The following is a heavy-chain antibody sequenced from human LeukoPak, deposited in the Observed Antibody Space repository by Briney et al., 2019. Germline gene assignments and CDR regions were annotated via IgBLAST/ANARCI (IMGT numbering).Heavy chain of an antibody. Sequence: PSETLSLTCAVYGGSFTGYYWSWIRQPPGKGLEWIGEIHHSGVTTYNPSLKSRVTISVDTSKNQFSPRLSSVTAADTAFYYCARGSEIAAAGTGFYFDYWGQGTLVTVSS. V-gene: IGHV4-34*01. CDR2: IHHSGVT. CDR3: ARGSEIAAAGTGFYFDY. CDR1: GGSFTGYY. J-gene: IGHJ4*02. D-gene: IGHD6-13*01.